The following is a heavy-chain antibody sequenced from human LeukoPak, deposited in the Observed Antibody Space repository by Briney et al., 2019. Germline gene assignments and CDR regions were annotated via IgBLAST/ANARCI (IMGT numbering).Heavy chain of an antibody. J-gene: IGHJ6*03. V-gene: IGHV3-30*04. D-gene: IGHD2-2*01. CDR2: VSYDGSNK. Sequence: PGRSLRLSCAASGFTFSSYVMHWVRQAPGKGLEWVAVVSYDGSNKYYADFVKGRFTISRDNSKNTLYLQMNSLRAEDTAVYYCAKVNCSSTSCPIMPYYMDVWGKGTTVTVSS. CDR3: AKVNCSSTSCPIMPYYMDV. CDR1: GFTFSSYV.